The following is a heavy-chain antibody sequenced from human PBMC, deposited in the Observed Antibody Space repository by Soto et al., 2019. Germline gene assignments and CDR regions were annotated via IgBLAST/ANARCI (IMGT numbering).Heavy chain of an antibody. D-gene: IGHD3-10*01. J-gene: IGHJ5*02. CDR1: GGSISSYY. V-gene: IGHV4-59*01. Sequence: KPSETLSLTCAASGGSISSYYWSWIRQPPGKGLEWIGYIYYSGSTNYNPSLKSRVTISVDTSKNQFSLKLSSVTAADTAVYYCARDRITMGGWFDPWGQGTLVTVSS. CDR3: ARDRITMGGWFDP. CDR2: IYYSGST.